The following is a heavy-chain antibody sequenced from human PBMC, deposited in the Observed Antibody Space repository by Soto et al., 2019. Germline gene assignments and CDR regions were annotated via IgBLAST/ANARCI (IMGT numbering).Heavy chain of an antibody. Sequence: VQLVQSGAEVKKPGSSVKVSCKASGGSFSTYTINWVRQAPGQGLEWMGRIIPVIGIGNYAQKFKGRVTITADKSTSTAYMELSSLRSEDTAVYYCAGEDYDYYYLDVWGKGTTVTVSS. CDR1: GGSFSTYT. J-gene: IGHJ6*03. CDR2: IIPVIGIG. V-gene: IGHV1-69*08. CDR3: AGEDYDYYYLDV.